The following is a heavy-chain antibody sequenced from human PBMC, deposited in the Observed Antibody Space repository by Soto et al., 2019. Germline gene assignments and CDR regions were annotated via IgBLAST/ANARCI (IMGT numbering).Heavy chain of an antibody. CDR2: ISSSSSYI. D-gene: IGHD4-17*01. CDR1: GFTFSSYS. V-gene: IGHV3-21*01. CDR3: ARDRVPTTVYAFDI. J-gene: IGHJ3*02. Sequence: GGSLRLSCAASGFTFSSYSMNWVRQAPGKGLEWVSSISSSSSYIYYADSVKGRFTISRDNAKNSLYLQMNSLRAEDTAVYYCARDRVPTTVYAFDIWGQGTMVTVSS.